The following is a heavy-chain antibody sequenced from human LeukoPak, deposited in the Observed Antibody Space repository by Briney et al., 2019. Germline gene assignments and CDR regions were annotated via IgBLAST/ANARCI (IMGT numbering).Heavy chain of an antibody. J-gene: IGHJ5*02. Sequence: GSLRLSCAASGFTFSDHYMNWIRQAPGKGLEWVSYISSSSRTIYYADFVKGRFIISRDNPKNSLYLQMNSLRAEDTAVYYCARHPVPGIYNWFDPWGQGTLVTVSS. D-gene: IGHD6-19*01. CDR3: ARHPVPGIYNWFDP. V-gene: IGHV3-11*04. CDR1: GFTFSDHY. CDR2: ISSSSRTI.